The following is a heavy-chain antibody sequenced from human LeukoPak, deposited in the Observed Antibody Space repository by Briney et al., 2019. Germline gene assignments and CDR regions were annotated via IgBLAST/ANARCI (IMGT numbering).Heavy chain of an antibody. J-gene: IGHJ4*02. Sequence: GGSLRLSCAASGFTFSDHVMSWVRQAPGKGLEWVSSVRASGVGTHYADSVKGRFTISRDNSKNTLYLQMNSLRAEDTAVYYCAKVSWRDSGSSLDYWGQGTLVTVSS. CDR2: VRASGVGT. CDR1: GFTFSDHV. V-gene: IGHV3-23*01. D-gene: IGHD1-26*01. CDR3: AKVSWRDSGSSLDY.